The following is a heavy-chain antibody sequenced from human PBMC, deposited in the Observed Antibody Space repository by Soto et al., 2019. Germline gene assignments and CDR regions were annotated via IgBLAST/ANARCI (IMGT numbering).Heavy chain of an antibody. CDR3: ARDRNDFWSGYFGNQYYYGMDV. V-gene: IGHV3-33*01. CDR1: GFTFSSYG. J-gene: IGHJ6*02. D-gene: IGHD3-3*01. CDR2: IWYDGSKK. Sequence: PGGSLRLSCAASGFTFSSYGMHWVRQAPGKGLEWVALIWYDGSKKYYADSVKGRLTISRDNSKNTLYLQMNSLRAEDTAVYYCARDRNDFWSGYFGNQYYYGMDVWGQGTTVTVSS.